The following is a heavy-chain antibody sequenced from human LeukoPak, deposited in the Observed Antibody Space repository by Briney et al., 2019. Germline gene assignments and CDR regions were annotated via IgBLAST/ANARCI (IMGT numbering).Heavy chain of an antibody. D-gene: IGHD3-3*01. CDR2: ISGSGGST. Sequence: GGSLRLSCAASGFTFSSYAMSWVRQAPGKGLEWVSAISGSGGSTYYADSVKGRFTISRDNSKNTLYLQMNSLRAEDTAVYYCPKDPFGVVIMWWFDPWGQGTLVTVSS. V-gene: IGHV3-23*01. CDR3: PKDPFGVVIMWWFDP. J-gene: IGHJ5*02. CDR1: GFTFSSYA.